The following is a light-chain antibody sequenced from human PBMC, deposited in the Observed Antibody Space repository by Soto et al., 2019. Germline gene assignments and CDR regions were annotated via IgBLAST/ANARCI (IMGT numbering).Light chain of an antibody. V-gene: IGKV1-39*01. CDR3: QQHKDYPLT. J-gene: IGKJ5*01. CDR1: QSISTS. CDR2: AAS. Sequence: DIQMTQSPSSLSASVGDRVTITCRASQSISTSVNWYQQKPGKAPSLLIYAASSLQSGVPSRFSGSGSGTDFTLTISSLQSEDFASYYCQQHKDYPLTFGRGTRMEIK.